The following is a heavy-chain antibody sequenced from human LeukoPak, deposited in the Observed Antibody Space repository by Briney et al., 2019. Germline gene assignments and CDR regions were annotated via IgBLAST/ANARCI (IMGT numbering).Heavy chain of an antibody. D-gene: IGHD1-26*01. V-gene: IGHV3-21*04. J-gene: IGHJ4*02. CDR1: GFTFSSYS. Sequence: PGGSLRLSCAASGFTFSSYSMNWVRRAPGKGLEWVSSISSSSSYIYYADSVKGRFTISRDDSRNTLYLQMNSLRGDDTAVYYCAKDVGKWESLHFFDYWGREPWSPSPQ. CDR3: AKDVGKWESLHFFDY. CDR2: ISSSSSYI.